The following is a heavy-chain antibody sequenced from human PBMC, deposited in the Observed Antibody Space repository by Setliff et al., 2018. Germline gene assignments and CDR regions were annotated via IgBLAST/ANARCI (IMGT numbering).Heavy chain of an antibody. CDR3: ARARSFNWIDIDY. CDR2: VNPNSGGT. CDR1: GYTFTGYY. V-gene: IGHV1-2*02. J-gene: IGHJ4*02. D-gene: IGHD1-20*01. Sequence: ASVKVSCKASGYTFTGYYMHWVRQAPGQGLEWMGWVNPNSGGTNYAQKFQGRVTITADKSTSTAYMELSSLRSEDTAVYYCARARSFNWIDIDYWGQGTLVTVSS.